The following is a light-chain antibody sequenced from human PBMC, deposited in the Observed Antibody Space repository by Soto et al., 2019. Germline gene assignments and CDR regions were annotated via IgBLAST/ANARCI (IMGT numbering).Light chain of an antibody. Sequence: IVLIQSPATLSVSPGERATLSCRASQNISSYLIWYQQKPGQAPRLLIYDVSNRATDIPARFSGSGSGTDFTLTISSLEPEDLAVYYCQQRSNWPRTFGQGTKVDIK. J-gene: IGKJ1*01. V-gene: IGKV3-11*01. CDR2: DVS. CDR3: QQRSNWPRT. CDR1: QNISSY.